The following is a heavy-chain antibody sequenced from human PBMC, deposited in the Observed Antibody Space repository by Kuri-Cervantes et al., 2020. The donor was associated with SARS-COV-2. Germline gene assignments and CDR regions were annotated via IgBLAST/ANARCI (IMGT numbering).Heavy chain of an antibody. Sequence: SETLSLTCTVSGGSISSGSYYWSWIRQPAGKGLEWIGRTYTSGSTNYNPSLKSRVTISVDTSKNQFSLKLSSVTAADTAVYYCAREDSSGYYFDYWGQGTLVTVSS. J-gene: IGHJ4*02. D-gene: IGHD3-22*01. CDR1: GGSISSGSYY. V-gene: IGHV4-61*02. CDR2: TYTSGST. CDR3: AREDSSGYYFDY.